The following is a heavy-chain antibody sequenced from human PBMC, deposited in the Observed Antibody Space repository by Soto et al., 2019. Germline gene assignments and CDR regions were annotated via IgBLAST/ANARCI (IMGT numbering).Heavy chain of an antibody. CDR2: IYYNGNT. CDR3: TRANWYSEY. CDR1: GGSISNHY. J-gene: IGHJ4*02. D-gene: IGHD7-27*01. Sequence: QVQLQESGPGLVKPSETLSLTCRVSGGSISNHYWSWIRQPPGKGLEWIGYIYYNGNTNYPPSLKSRVTMSVDTSRNQISLKLTTVTAADTAVYYCTRANWYSEYWGQGTLVTVSS. V-gene: IGHV4-59*11.